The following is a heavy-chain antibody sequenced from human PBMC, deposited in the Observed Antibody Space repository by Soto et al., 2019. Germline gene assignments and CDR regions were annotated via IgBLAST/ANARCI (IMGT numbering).Heavy chain of an antibody. D-gene: IGHD5-18*01. CDR3: ASSEAAMVTYYYCFGMEV. J-gene: IGHJ6*02. CDR1: GFTFSSYA. CDR2: ISGSGGST. Sequence: LRLSCAASGFTFSSYAMSWVRQAPGKGLEWVSAISGSGGSTYYADSVKGRFTISRDNSKNTMYLQMNSLRAEDTAVYYCASSEAAMVTYYYCFGMEVRGQGTMVTV. V-gene: IGHV3-23*01.